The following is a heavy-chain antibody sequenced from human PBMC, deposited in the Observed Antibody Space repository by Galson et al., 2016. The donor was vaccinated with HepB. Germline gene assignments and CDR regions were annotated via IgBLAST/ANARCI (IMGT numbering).Heavy chain of an antibody. CDR3: ARDLGSSWRSGSFDY. D-gene: IGHD6-13*01. Sequence: SLRLSCAVSGFTLSGHGLHWVRQAPGKGLEWVAIIWYDGSNKYYADSVKERFTISRDTSKNTLYLQMNSLRAEDTAVYYCARDLGSSWRSGSFDYWGHGTLVTVSP. J-gene: IGHJ4*01. CDR2: IWYDGSNK. CDR1: GFTLSGHG. V-gene: IGHV3-33*01.